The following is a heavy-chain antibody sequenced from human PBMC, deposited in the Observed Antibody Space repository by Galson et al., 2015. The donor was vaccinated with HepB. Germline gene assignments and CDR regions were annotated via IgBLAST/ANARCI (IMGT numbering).Heavy chain of an antibody. Sequence: SLRLSCATSGFTFSRYTMHWVRQAPGRGMEWVAVISQDGSITHHADSVKGRFPISRDNSKNTLYLQMNSLRTEDTAVFYCARSEPRTWHNFDYWGQGTLVTVSS. CDR2: ISQDGSIT. CDR3: ARSEPRTWHNFDY. J-gene: IGHJ4*02. D-gene: IGHD1-14*01. V-gene: IGHV3-30*04. CDR1: GFTFSRYT.